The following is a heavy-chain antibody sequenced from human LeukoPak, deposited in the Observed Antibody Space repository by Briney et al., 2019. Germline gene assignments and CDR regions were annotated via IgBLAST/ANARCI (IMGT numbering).Heavy chain of an antibody. Sequence: PGGSLRLSCAASGFTFSSYAMSWVRQAPGKGLEWVSAISGSGGSTYYADSVKGRFTISRDNSKNTLYLQMNSLRAEDTAVYYCAPLGGYSYGYDYWGQGTLVTVSS. V-gene: IGHV3-23*01. CDR3: APLGGYSYGYDY. CDR1: GFTFSSYA. J-gene: IGHJ4*02. CDR2: ISGSGGST. D-gene: IGHD5-18*01.